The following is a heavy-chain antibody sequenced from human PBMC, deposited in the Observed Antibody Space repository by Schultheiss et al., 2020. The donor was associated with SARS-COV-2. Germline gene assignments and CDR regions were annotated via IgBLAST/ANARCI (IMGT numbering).Heavy chain of an antibody. V-gene: IGHV4-31*03. CDR1: GGSISSGGYY. CDR2: IYHSGST. Sequence: SETLSLTCTVSGGSISSGGYYWSWIRQHPGKGLEWIGYIYHSGSTYYNPSLKSRVTISVDTSKNQFSLKLSSVTAADTAVYYCARSRGIYSGPFDPWGQGTLVTVSS. D-gene: IGHD5-12*01. J-gene: IGHJ5*02. CDR3: ARSRGIYSGPFDP.